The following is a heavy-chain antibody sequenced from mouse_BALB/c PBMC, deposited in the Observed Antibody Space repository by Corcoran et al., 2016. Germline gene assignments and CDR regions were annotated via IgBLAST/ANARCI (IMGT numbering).Heavy chain of an antibody. CDR3: AMGSSYWFAY. Sequence: QVQLQQSGAELVRPGTSVKMSCKAAGYTFTNYWIGGVKQRPGHGLEWSGGIYPGGGYTNYNEKFKGKATLTADTSSSTAYMQLSSLTSEDSAIYYCAMGSSYWFAYWGQGTLATVSA. V-gene: IGHV1-63*02. J-gene: IGHJ3*01. D-gene: IGHD1-1*01. CDR1: GYTFTNYW. CDR2: IYPGGGYT.